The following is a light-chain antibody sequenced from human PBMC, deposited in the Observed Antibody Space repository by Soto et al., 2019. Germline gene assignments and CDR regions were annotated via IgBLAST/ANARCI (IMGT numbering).Light chain of an antibody. J-gene: IGLJ1*01. CDR1: SSDVGGYNY. CDR3: SSHAGSKRV. V-gene: IGLV2-8*01. Sequence: QSELTQPPSASGSPGQSVTISCTGTSSDVGGYNYVSWYQQHPGKAPKLMIYEVNKRPSGVPDRFSGSKSGNTASLTVSGLQAEDEGDYYCSSHAGSKRVFGTGTKVTV. CDR2: EVN.